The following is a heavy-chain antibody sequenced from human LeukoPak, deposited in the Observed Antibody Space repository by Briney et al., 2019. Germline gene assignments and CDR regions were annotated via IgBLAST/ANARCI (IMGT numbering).Heavy chain of an antibody. V-gene: IGHV7-4-1*02. Sequence: ASVKVSCKASGYTFTSYAMNWVRQAPGQGLEWMGWINTNTGNPTYAQGFTGRFVSSLDTSVSTAYLQISSLKAEDTAVYYCARKQGFWSGYSADYYYGMDVWGQGTTVTVSS. CDR2: INTNTGNP. CDR1: GYTFTSYA. CDR3: ARKQGFWSGYSADYYYGMDV. D-gene: IGHD3-3*01. J-gene: IGHJ6*02.